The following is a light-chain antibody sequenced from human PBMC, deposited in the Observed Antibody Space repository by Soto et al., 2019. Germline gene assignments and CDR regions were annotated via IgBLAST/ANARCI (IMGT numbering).Light chain of an antibody. Sequence: QTVVTQEPSFSVSPGGTVTLTCGLSSGSVSTSYYPSWYQQTPGQAPRTLIYSTNTRSSGVPDRFSGSILGNKAALTITGAQADDESDYYCSSYATNRDVLFGGGTKLTVL. CDR3: SSYATNRDVL. J-gene: IGLJ2*01. V-gene: IGLV8-61*01. CDR1: SGSVSTSYY. CDR2: STN.